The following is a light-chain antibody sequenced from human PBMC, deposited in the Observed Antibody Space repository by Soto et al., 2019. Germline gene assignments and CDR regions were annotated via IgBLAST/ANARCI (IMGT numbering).Light chain of an antibody. V-gene: IGLV2-8*01. J-gene: IGLJ3*02. CDR3: NSHGGSNNFWV. CDR1: SSDVGAYNS. CDR2: EVN. Sequence: QSALTQPPSASGSPGQSVTISCTGNSSDVGAYNSVSWYQQHPGKAPRLMIYEVNKRPSGVPDRFSGSKSGNMASLTVSGLQAEDEADYYCNSHGGSNNFWVFGGGTKVTVL.